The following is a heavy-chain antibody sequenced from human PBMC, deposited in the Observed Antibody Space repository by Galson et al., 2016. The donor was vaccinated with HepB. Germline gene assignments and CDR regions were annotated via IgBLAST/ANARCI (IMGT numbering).Heavy chain of an antibody. J-gene: IGHJ6*02. CDR2: PYYRSKWFN. D-gene: IGHD5-24*01. V-gene: IGHV6-1*01. Sequence: CAISGDSVTSDNTCWNWIRQSPSRGLEWLGRPYYRSKWFNDYADSVKSRITVTSDTSKNQFSLQLDSVTPDDTATYFCTRGYMQNGMNVWGQGTTVTVS. CDR1: GDSVTSDNTC. CDR3: TRGYMQNGMNV.